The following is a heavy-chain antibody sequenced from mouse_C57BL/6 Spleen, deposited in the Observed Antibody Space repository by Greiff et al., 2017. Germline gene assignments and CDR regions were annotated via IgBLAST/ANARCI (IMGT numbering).Heavy chain of an antibody. CDR1: GYSFTDYN. D-gene: IGHD1-1*01. CDR2: INPNYGTT. V-gene: IGHV1-39*01. J-gene: IGHJ3*01. CDR3: ARVGSSSPVLFAD. Sequence: EVQLQQSGPELVKPGASVKISCKASGYSFTDYNMNWVKQSNGKSLEWIGVINPNYGTTSYNQKFKGKATLTVDQSSSTAYMQLNSLISEDAAVYYCARVGSSSPVLFADWGQGTLVTVSA.